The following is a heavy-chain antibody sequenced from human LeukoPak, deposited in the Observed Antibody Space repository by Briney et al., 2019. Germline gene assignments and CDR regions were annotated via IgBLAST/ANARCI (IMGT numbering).Heavy chain of an antibody. CDR1: GYTFTGYY. V-gene: IGHV1-2*02. D-gene: IGHD3-3*01. J-gene: IGHJ3*02. CDR3: ARADPDDFWSGYRPNGAFDI. CDR2: INPNSGGT. Sequence: RASVKVSCKASGYTFTGYYMHWVRQAPGQGLEWMAWINPNSGGTNYAQKFQGRVTMTRDTSISTAYMELSRLRSDDTAVYYCARADPDDFWSGYRPNGAFDIWGQGTMVTVSS.